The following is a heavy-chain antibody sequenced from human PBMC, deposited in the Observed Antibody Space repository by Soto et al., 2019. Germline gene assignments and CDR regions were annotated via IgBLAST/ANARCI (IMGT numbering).Heavy chain of an antibody. CDR1: GFTFKSYG. V-gene: IGHV3-30*18. Sequence: QVQLVESGGGVVQPGRSLRLSCAAPGFTFKSYGMHWVRQAPGKGLEWVAVISYDGNNKYYADSVKGRFTISRDIPKNTLYLLLNSLRAEDTAVYYCAKEGLYKTLDYWGQGTLVTVSS. CDR3: AKEGLYKTLDY. D-gene: IGHD1-1*01. CDR2: ISYDGNNK. J-gene: IGHJ4*02.